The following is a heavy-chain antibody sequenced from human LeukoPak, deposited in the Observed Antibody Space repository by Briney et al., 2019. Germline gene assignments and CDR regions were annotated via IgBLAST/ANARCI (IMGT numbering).Heavy chain of an antibody. CDR3: ARTSWGATRYFDY. D-gene: IGHD1-26*01. J-gene: IGHJ4*02. CDR2: IYSGGST. Sequence: GGSLRLSCAASGFTVSSNYMSWVRQAPGKGLEWVSVIYSGGSTYYADSVKGRFTISRDNSKNTLYLQMNSLRAEDTAVYCCARTSWGATRYFDYWGQGTLVTVSS. CDR1: GFTVSSNY. V-gene: IGHV3-53*01.